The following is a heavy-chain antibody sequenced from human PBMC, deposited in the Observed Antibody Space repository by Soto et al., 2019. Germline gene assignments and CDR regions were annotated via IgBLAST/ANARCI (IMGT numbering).Heavy chain of an antibody. CDR1: GGSISSGGYY. CDR3: ARAATHYDFWSGSPYYYYRMDV. V-gene: IGHV4-31*03. D-gene: IGHD3-3*01. Sequence: SETLSLTCTVSGGSISSGGYYWGWIRHHPGKGLEWIGYIYYSGSTYYNPSLKSRVTIPVDTSKNQFSLKLSSVTAADTAVYYCARAATHYDFWSGSPYYYYRMDVWGQGTTVTVSS. CDR2: IYYSGST. J-gene: IGHJ6*02.